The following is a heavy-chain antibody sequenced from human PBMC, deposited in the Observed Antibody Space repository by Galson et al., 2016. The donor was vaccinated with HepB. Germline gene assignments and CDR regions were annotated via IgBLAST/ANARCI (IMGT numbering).Heavy chain of an antibody. V-gene: IGHV3-30*18. CDR1: GFIFSTYG. CDR2: ISFDGTNK. CDR3: AKDAAGSSSWYAENWFDP. Sequence: SLRLSCAASGFIFSTYGMHWVRQAPGKGLEWVAVISFDGTNKYYADSVEGRFTISRDNSNNTLYLQMNSLRAEDTAVYYCAKDAAGSSSWYAENWFDPWGQGTLVTVSS. J-gene: IGHJ5*02. D-gene: IGHD6-13*01.